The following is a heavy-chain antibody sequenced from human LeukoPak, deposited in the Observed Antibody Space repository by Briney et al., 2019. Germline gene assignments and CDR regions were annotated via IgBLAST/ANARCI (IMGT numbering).Heavy chain of an antibody. CDR1: GFTFDDYA. CDR2: ISGSGGST. V-gene: IGHV3-23*01. J-gene: IGHJ3*02. CDR3: AKTVRTTMTCRDAFDI. Sequence: GGSLRLSCAASGFTFDDYAMHWVRQAPGKGLEWVSAISGSGGSTYYADSVKGRFTISRDNSKNTLYLQMNSLRAEDTAVYYCAKTVRTTMTCRDAFDIWGQGTMVTVSS. D-gene: IGHD4-17*01.